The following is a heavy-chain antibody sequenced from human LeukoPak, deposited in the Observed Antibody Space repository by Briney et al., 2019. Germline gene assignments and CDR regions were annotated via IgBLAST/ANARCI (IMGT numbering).Heavy chain of an antibody. CDR2: ISPDATIT. J-gene: IGHJ4*02. CDR3: AKVCSATRCQADY. CDR1: GFTLSNYW. V-gene: IGHV3-74*01. Sequence: GGSLRLSCAASGFTLSNYWLHCVRQAPGQGLMWVSQISPDATITRYADFVKGRFTISRDTSENTLHLQITRPTVDNTALYCSAKVCSATRCQADYWGKGSLVTVSS. D-gene: IGHD2-15*01.